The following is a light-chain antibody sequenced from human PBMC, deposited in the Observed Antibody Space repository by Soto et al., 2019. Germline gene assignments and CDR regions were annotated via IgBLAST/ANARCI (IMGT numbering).Light chain of an antibody. Sequence: VLTQSPGTLSWSPAERATLSCRASQSVTTTYLGWYQQKPGQAPRLLVSGTSSRATGIPDRFSGSGSGTDFNLTISSLEPEDFAVYYCQHYGSSPPMYTFGQGTKLEIK. CDR3: QHYGSSPPMYT. V-gene: IGKV3-20*01. J-gene: IGKJ2*01. CDR1: QSVTTTY. CDR2: GTS.